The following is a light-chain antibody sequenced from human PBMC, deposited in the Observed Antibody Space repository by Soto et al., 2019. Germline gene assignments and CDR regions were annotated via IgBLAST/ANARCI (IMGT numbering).Light chain of an antibody. J-gene: IGKJ5*01. CDR1: QSVGNSF. Sequence: EVVLTKSPGTLSMSPGGRATLSCRASQSVGNSFVAWYQQKPGQPPRLLIYDTSKRATGIPDRFSGSVSGTDFTLSISRVEPEDFAVFYCQQYGTSEIIFGQGTRLE. CDR2: DTS. V-gene: IGKV3-20*01. CDR3: QQYGTSEII.